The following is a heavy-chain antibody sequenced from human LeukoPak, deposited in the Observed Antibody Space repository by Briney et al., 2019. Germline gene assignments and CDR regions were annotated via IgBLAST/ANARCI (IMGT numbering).Heavy chain of an antibody. CDR1: GFTFDDYA. J-gene: IGHJ6*02. CDR3: AKEMDGMDV. V-gene: IGHV3-9*01. CDR2: ISWNSGSI. Sequence: GGSLRLSCAASGFTFDDYAMHWVRQAPGKGLEWVSGISWNSGSIGYADSVKGRFTISRDNAKNSLYLQMNSLRAEDTALYYCAKEMDGMDVGGQGTTVTVSS. D-gene: IGHD5-24*01.